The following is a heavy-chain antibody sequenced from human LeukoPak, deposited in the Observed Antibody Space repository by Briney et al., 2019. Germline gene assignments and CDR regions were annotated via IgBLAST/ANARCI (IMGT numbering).Heavy chain of an antibody. Sequence: GSLRLSCAASGFTFSSYAMSWVRQAPGKGLEWVSAISGSGGSTYYADSVKGRFTISRDNSKNTLYLQMNSLRAEDTAVYYCAKDAVIVVVTAIRDAFDIWGQGTMVTVSS. CDR3: AKDAVIVVVTAIRDAFDI. V-gene: IGHV3-23*01. J-gene: IGHJ3*02. D-gene: IGHD2-21*02. CDR2: ISGSGGST. CDR1: GFTFSSYA.